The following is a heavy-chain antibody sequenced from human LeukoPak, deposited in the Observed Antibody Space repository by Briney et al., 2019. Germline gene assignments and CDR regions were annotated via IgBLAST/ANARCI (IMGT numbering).Heavy chain of an antibody. CDR2: INPNSGGT. J-gene: IGHJ4*02. V-gene: IGHV1-2*02. CDR1: GYTFTGYY. Sequence: ASVKVSCKASGYTFTGYYMHWVRQAPGQGLEWMGWINPNSGGTNYAQKFQGRVTMTRDTSISTAYMELSRLRSDDTAVYYCARAVRLLWFGELLFNYWGQGTLVTVSS. CDR3: ARAVRLLWFGELLFNY. D-gene: IGHD3-10*01.